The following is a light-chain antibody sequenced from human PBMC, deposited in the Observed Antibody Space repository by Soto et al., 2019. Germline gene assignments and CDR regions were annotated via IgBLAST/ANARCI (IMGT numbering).Light chain of an antibody. CDR2: RSD. J-gene: IGLJ2*01. Sequence: QSVLTQPPSASGTPRQRVTISCSGSSSNIGSNHVYWYQQFPGTDPKLLMYRSDQRPSGVPDRVSGSKSGTSASLAISGPRSDDEAAYYCSARDDSLSGVVFGGGTKLTVL. V-gene: IGLV1-47*01. CDR1: SSNIGSNH. CDR3: SARDDSLSGVV.